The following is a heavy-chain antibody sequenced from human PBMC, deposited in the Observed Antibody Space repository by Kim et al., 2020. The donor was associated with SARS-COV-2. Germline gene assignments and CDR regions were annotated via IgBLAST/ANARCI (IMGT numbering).Heavy chain of an antibody. J-gene: IGHJ4*02. CDR3: ARGWGSYGY. D-gene: IGHD3-16*01. Sequence: GSTHYNPTIKSRVTISVDTSKNQFSLKLSSVTAADTAVYYCARGWGSYGYWGQGTLVTVSS. V-gene: IGHV4-34*01. CDR2: GST.